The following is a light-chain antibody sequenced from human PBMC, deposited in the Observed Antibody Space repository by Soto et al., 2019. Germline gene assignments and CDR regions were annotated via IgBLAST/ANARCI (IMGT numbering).Light chain of an antibody. J-gene: IGKJ5*01. V-gene: IGKV1-13*02. CDR3: QQFNSYPIT. CDR1: QDIRGA. CDR2: DVS. Sequence: AIQVAQSPSSLSASVGDRVTITCRASQDIRGALAWYQQKPGKAPRLLIFDVSTLETGVPSRFSGGGSGTDFTRTISILQPEDFGTYYCQQFNSYPITFGHGTRLEIK.